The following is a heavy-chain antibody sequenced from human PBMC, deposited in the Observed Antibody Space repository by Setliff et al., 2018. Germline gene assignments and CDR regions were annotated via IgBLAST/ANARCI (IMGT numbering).Heavy chain of an antibody. D-gene: IGHD4-17*01. CDR2: ISYDGRDK. J-gene: IGHJ4*02. CDR1: GFTFFYHG. V-gene: IGHV3-30*03. Sequence: TGGSLRLSCAASGFTFFYHGMHWVRQAPGQGLEWVAVISYDGRDKYYADSVKGRFTISRDNAKNSLFLQMDSLRAEDTAVYYCVRALFLQYYGGRSGGYFDYWGQGSLVTVSS. CDR3: VRALFLQYYGGRSGGYFDY.